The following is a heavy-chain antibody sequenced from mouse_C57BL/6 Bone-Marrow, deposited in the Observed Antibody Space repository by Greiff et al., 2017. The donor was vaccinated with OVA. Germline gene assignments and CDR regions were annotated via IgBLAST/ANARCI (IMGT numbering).Heavy chain of an antibody. V-gene: IGHV1-55*01. D-gene: IGHD1-1*01. CDR2: IYPGSGST. CDR3: ASPGSSYQAWLAY. Sequence: QVQLQQPGAELVKPGASVKMSCKASGYTFTSYWITWVKQRPGQGLEWIGDIYPGSGSTNYNEKFKSKATLTVDTSSSTAYMQLSSLTSEDSAVDYCASPGSSYQAWLAYWGQGTLVTVSA. CDR1: GYTFTSYW. J-gene: IGHJ3*01.